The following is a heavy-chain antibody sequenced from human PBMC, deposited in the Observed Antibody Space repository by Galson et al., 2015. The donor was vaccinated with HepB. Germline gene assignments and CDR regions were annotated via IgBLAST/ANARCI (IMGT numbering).Heavy chain of an antibody. CDR2: IHYSGST. D-gene: IGHD2-8*01. CDR1: GGPISSYY. CDR3: ARQKGTKIPFDY. J-gene: IGHJ4*02. Sequence: SETLSLTCTVSGGPISSYYWSWIRQPPGKGLEWIAYIHYSGSTNYNPSLKSRVTISVDTSKNQISLNLSSVTAADTAVYYCARQKGTKIPFDYWGQGTLVTVSS. V-gene: IGHV4-59*08.